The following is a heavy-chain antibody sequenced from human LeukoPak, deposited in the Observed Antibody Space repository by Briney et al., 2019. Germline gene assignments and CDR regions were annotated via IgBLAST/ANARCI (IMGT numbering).Heavy chain of an antibody. CDR3: ARAQSIAARPDFDY. V-gene: IGHV1-18*04. CDR1: GYTFTGYY. D-gene: IGHD6-6*01. Sequence: GASVKVSCKASGYTFTGYYMHWVRQAPGQGLEWMGWTSAYNGNTNYAQKLQGRVTMTTDTSTSTAYMELRSLRSDDTAVYYCARAQSIAARPDFDYWGQGTLVTVSS. J-gene: IGHJ4*02. CDR2: TSAYNGNT.